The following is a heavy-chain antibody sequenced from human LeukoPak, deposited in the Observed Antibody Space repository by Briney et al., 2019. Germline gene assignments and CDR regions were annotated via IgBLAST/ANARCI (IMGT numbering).Heavy chain of an antibody. V-gene: IGHV4-4*07. J-gene: IGHJ4*02. CDR2: IYNSGST. Sequence: SETLSLTCTVSGGSISNYYWCWIRQPAGKGLEWIGRIYNSGSTNYKPSLKSRVTMSVDTYKNQFSLKLSSVTAADTAVYYCAREKSFGGSDYWGQGTLVTVTS. CDR1: GGSISNYY. CDR3: AREKSFGGSDY. D-gene: IGHD3-16*01.